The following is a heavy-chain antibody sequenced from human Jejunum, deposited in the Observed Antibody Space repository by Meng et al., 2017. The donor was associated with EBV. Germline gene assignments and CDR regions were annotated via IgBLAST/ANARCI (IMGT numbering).Heavy chain of an antibody. Sequence: EVQLLKSGAEVKKPGATVKISCKVSGYIFSDYYIHWVRQAPGEGLEWMGLVDPQDDETLYAEKFQGRVTITADTSPDTAYMELSSLRSEDTAIYYCALVLRARFNYFDPWGQGTLVTVSS. CDR3: ALVLRARFNYFDP. CDR2: VDPQDDET. D-gene: IGHD4/OR15-4a*01. CDR1: GYIFSDYY. V-gene: IGHV1-69-2*01. J-gene: IGHJ5*02.